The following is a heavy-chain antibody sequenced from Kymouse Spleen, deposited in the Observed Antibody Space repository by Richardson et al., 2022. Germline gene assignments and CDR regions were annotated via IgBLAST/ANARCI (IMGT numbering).Heavy chain of an antibody. CDR2: IKQDGSEK. Sequence: EVQLVESGGGLVQPGGSLRLSCAASGFTFSSYWMSWVRQAPGKGLEWVANIKQDGSEKYYVDSVKGRFTISRDNAKNSLYLQMNSLRAEDTAVYYCARDYDILTGYSDYYYGMDVWGQGTTVTVSS. D-gene: IGHD3-9*01. CDR3: ARDYDILTGYSDYYYGMDV. J-gene: IGHJ6*02. CDR1: GFTFSSYW. V-gene: IGHV3-7*01.